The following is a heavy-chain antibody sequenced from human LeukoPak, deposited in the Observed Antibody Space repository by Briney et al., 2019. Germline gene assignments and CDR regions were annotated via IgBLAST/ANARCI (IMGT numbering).Heavy chain of an antibody. D-gene: IGHD3-16*01. Sequence: GGSLRLSCAASGFTFSSYAMSWVRQAPGKGLEWVSAIRGSGGSTYYADSVKGRFTISRDNSKNTLYLQMNSLRAEDTAVYYCAKDLGELRSFDYWGQGTLVTVSS. CDR2: IRGSGGST. CDR3: AKDLGELRSFDY. V-gene: IGHV3-23*01. J-gene: IGHJ4*02. CDR1: GFTFSSYA.